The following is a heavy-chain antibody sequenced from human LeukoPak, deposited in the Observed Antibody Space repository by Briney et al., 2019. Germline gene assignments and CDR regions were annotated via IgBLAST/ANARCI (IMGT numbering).Heavy chain of an antibody. CDR2: IYYSGST. V-gene: IGHV4-59*12. CDR3: ARVTTPMNYYDSSGYFLDY. CDR1: GGSISSYY. D-gene: IGHD3-22*01. J-gene: IGHJ4*02. Sequence: SETLSLTCTVSGGSISSYYWSWIRQPPGKGLEWIGYIYYSGSTNYNPSLKSRVTISVDTSKNQFSLKLSSVTAADTAVYYCARVTTPMNYYDSSGYFLDYWGQGTLVTVSS.